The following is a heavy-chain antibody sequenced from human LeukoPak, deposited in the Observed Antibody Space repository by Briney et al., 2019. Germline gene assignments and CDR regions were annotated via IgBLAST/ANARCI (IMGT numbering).Heavy chain of an antibody. CDR1: GFTVSSNY. D-gene: IGHD4-17*01. V-gene: IGHV3-53*01. CDR3: ASQTTVKYYFDY. J-gene: IGHJ4*02. CDR2: IYSGGST. Sequence: GGSLRLSCAASGFTVSSNYMSWVRQAPGKGLEWVSVIYSGGSTYYADSVKGRFTISRDNSKNTLYLQLNSLRGEDTAVYYCASQTTVKYYFDYWGQGTLVTVSS.